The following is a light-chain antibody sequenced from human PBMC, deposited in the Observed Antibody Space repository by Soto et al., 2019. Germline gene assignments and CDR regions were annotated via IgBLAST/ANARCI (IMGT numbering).Light chain of an antibody. Sequence: EIVLTQSPGTLSLSPGEIATLSFMASQSVSSSYLAWYQQKPGQAPRLLIYGASSRATGIPDRFSGSGSGTDFTLTISRLEPEDFAVYYCQQYGSSPWTFGQGTKVDI. CDR2: GAS. CDR1: QSVSSSY. J-gene: IGKJ1*01. CDR3: QQYGSSPWT. V-gene: IGKV3-20*01.